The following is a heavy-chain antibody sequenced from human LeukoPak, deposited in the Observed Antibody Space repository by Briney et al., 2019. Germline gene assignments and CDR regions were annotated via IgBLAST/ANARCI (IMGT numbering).Heavy chain of an antibody. D-gene: IGHD3-16*01. V-gene: IGHV3-7*01. Sequence: GGSLRLSCAASGFTFSDSWMSWVRQAPGKGLEWVANMNQDGSEKDYVDSVKGRFTISRDNARNSLYLQMGSLRAEDTAVYYCAAYTHWVAGDVWGQGTTVTVSS. CDR1: GFTFSDSW. CDR2: MNQDGSEK. J-gene: IGHJ6*02. CDR3: AAYTHWVAGDV.